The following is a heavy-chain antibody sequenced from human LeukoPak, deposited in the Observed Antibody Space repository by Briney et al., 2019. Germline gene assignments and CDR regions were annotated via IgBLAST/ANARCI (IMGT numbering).Heavy chain of an antibody. CDR2: IETSGNT. CDR1: GGSISSGSYY. D-gene: IGHD6-13*01. J-gene: IGHJ2*01. V-gene: IGHV4-61*02. CDR3: ARVSSWYQDWYFDL. Sequence: PSETLSLTCTVSGGSISSGSYYWSWIRQPAGKGLEWIGRIETSGNTNYKPSLKSRVTMSVDTSKNQFSLKLSSVTAADTAVYYCARVSSWYQDWYFDLWGRGTLVTVSS.